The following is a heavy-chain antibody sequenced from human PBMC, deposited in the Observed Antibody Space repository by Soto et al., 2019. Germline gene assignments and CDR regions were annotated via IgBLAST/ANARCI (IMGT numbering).Heavy chain of an antibody. J-gene: IGHJ4*02. CDR3: ARGGDYGILTGYYTPQQYYLDY. Sequence: SETLSLTCAVSGGSISSSNWWSWVRQPPGKGLEWIGEIYHSGSTNYNPSLKSRVTISVDKSKNQFSLKLSSVTAADTAVYYCARGGDYGILTGYYTPQQYYLDYWGQGTLVTVSS. D-gene: IGHD3-9*01. V-gene: IGHV4-4*02. CDR1: GGSISSSNW. CDR2: IYHSGST.